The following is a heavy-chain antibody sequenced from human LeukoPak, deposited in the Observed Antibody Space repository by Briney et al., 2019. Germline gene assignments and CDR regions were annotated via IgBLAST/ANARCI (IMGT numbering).Heavy chain of an antibody. CDR2: INPSGGST. CDR1: GYTLTSYY. J-gene: IGHJ4*02. V-gene: IGHV1-46*03. Sequence: ASVKVSCKASGYTLTSYYIHWVRQAPGQGLEWMGLINPSGGSTSYAQKFQGRVTMTRDTSTSTVYMELSSLRSEDTAVYYCTSGSYGQNYLFDYWGQGALVTVSS. CDR3: TSGSYGQNYLFDY. D-gene: IGHD1-26*01.